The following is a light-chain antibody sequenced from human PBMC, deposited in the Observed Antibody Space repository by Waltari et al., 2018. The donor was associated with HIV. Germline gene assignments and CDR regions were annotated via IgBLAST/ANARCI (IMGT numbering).Light chain of an antibody. V-gene: IGKV1-39*01. CDR2: ATS. CDR1: HNISGF. J-gene: IGKJ3*01. CDR3: QQSFSGFS. Sequence: IQLTQSPSSLSAYLADNVPITCRPSHNISGFLNWYQQKPGKAPKLLVFATSSLQSGVPSRFKGSASGMDFSLTINSLHPEDFATYYCQQSFSGFSFGPGTSVD.